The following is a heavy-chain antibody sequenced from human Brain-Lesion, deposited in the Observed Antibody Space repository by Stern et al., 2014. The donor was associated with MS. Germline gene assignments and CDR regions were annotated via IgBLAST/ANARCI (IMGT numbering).Heavy chain of an antibody. J-gene: IGHJ1*01. D-gene: IGHD6-19*01. V-gene: IGHV3-23*04. Sequence: EVQLVESGGGLVQPGGSLRLSCAASGFSFSTYAMSWVRQTPGKGLQWVSVISGPGGPPYLADSVKGRFTISRDNSKNALYLQMDSLRAVDTAVYYCAKWPHHIAVAGTRYFQHWGQGTLVTVSS. CDR1: GFSFSTYA. CDR3: AKWPHHIAVAGTRYFQH. CDR2: ISGPGGPP.